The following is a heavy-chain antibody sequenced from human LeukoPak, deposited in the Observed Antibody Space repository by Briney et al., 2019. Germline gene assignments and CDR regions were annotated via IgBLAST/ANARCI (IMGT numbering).Heavy chain of an antibody. D-gene: IGHD1-26*01. J-gene: IGHJ4*02. CDR1: GFTFNTYE. CDR3: ARDHSDVGRNFFDY. Sequence: GGSLRLSCAASGFTFNTYEMNWVRQAPGKGLEWVSYVSGSGSTIYYADSVKGRFTISRDNAKNSLYLQMNSLRAEDTAVYYCARDHSDVGRNFFDYWGRGTLVTVAS. V-gene: IGHV3-48*03. CDR2: VSGSGSTI.